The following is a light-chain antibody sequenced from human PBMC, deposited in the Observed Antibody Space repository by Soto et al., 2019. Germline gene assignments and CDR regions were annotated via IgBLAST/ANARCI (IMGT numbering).Light chain of an antibody. CDR3: QQSHSTPWT. Sequence: DIQMTQSPSSLSASVGDRVTITCRASQTITTYLNWYQQKPGKAPKLLIYGASSLQSGVPSRFTGSGSGTDFTLTINSLQPEDFATHHCQQSHSTPWTFGQGTKVEIK. CDR1: QTITTY. V-gene: IGKV1-39*01. J-gene: IGKJ1*01. CDR2: GAS.